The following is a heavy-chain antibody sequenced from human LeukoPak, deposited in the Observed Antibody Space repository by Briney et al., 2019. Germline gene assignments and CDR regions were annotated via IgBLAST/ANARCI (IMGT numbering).Heavy chain of an antibody. V-gene: IGHV4-34*01. D-gene: IGHD3-22*01. Sequence: PSETLSLTCAVYGGSFSGYYWSWIRQPPGKGLEWIGETNHSGSTNYNPSLKSRVTISVDTSKNQFSLKLSSVTAADTAVYYCARSYDSSGYVDYWGQGTLVTVSS. J-gene: IGHJ4*02. CDR1: GGSFSGYY. CDR3: ARSYDSSGYVDY. CDR2: TNHSGST.